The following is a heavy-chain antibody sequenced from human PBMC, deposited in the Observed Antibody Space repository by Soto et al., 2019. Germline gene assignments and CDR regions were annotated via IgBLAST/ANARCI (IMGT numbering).Heavy chain of an antibody. CDR3: ARPDDSSGYAYDN. V-gene: IGHV4-39*02. CDR2: IYYSGST. D-gene: IGHD3-22*01. CDR1: GASISNRGYY. J-gene: IGHJ4*02. Sequence: SETLPLTWTVAGASISNRGYYWGCIRQPPGKGLEWIGSIYYSGSTSYNPSLKSRVTISVDTSKNHFSLKLSSVTAADTAVYYCARPDDSSGYAYDNWGQGTLVTVSS.